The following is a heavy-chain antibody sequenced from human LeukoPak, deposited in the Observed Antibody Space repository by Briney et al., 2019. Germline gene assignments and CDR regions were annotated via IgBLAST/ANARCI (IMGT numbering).Heavy chain of an antibody. CDR3: ARDAGMQLHLSWFDP. J-gene: IGHJ5*02. CDR1: GFTFNNYS. V-gene: IGHV3-21*06. D-gene: IGHD1-7*01. Sequence: PGGSLRLSCAASGFTFNNYSMNWVRQAPGKGLEWVSSIGSSNSYIFYADSVKGRFTVSRDNATNSLYLQMSSLRAEDTAVYYCARDAGMQLHLSWFDPWGQGTLVTVSS. CDR2: IGSSNSYI.